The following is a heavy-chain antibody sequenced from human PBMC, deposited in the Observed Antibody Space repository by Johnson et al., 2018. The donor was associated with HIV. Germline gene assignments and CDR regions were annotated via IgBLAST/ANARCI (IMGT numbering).Heavy chain of an antibody. CDR2: ISFDGSNK. CDR1: GFTFSNHG. CDR3: AKGRNWGASGGFDI. V-gene: IGHV3-30*18. Sequence: VQLVESGGDVVQPGRSQRLSCAASGFTFSNHGMHWVRQAPGKGLEWVAVISFDGSNKYYADSVKGRFTISRDNSNNTLYLQMNSLRADDPAVYYCAKGRNWGASGGFDIWGQGTMLPVSS. D-gene: IGHD7-27*01. J-gene: IGHJ3*02.